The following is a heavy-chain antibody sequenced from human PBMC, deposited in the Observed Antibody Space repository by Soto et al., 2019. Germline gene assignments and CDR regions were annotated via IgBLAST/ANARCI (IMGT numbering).Heavy chain of an antibody. J-gene: IGHJ4*02. D-gene: IGHD3-3*01. Sequence: SETLSLTCTVSGGSISSYYWSWIRQPPGKGLEWIGYIYYSGSTNYNPSLKSRVTISVDTSKNQFSLKLSSVTAADTAVYYCASSHLLEWLLYFDYWGQGTLVTVSS. CDR2: IYYSGST. V-gene: IGHV4-59*01. CDR3: ASSHLLEWLLYFDY. CDR1: GGSISSYY.